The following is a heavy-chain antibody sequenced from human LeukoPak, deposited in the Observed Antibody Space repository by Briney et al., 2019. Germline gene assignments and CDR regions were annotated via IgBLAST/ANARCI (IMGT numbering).Heavy chain of an antibody. Sequence: PGRSLRLSCAAAAFTFSNYSMDSVSQAPGKWLEWVAVILFDGSINGYAHSVKGRFTVSRDISRNTVYIQMNGLRPEDTAVYYCAKGRMAAPGDSLDYFDYWGQGNRVTVSS. V-gene: IGHV3-30-3*02. CDR3: AKGRMAAPGDSLDYFDY. CDR2: ILFDGSIN. CDR1: AFTFSNYS. J-gene: IGHJ4*02. D-gene: IGHD6-13*01.